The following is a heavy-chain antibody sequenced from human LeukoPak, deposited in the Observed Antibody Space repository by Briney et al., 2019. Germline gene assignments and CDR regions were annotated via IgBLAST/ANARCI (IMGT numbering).Heavy chain of an antibody. Sequence: GGSLRLSCEASGLTFYGYWMHWFRQLPGKGLVWVSEINGAGNKKNYADSVRGRFTVSRDNAKDTVYLQMDSLRVEDTAVYYCARGTVGAPGIDYRGQGTLVSVSS. J-gene: IGHJ4*02. CDR3: ARGTVGAPGIDY. D-gene: IGHD6-13*01. CDR2: INGAGNKK. CDR1: GLTFYGYW. V-gene: IGHV3-74*01.